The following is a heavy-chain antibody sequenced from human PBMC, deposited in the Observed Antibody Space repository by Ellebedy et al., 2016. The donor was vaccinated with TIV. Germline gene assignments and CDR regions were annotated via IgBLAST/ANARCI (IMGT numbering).Heavy chain of an antibody. CDR1: GESLRGYY. Sequence: MPSETLSLTCAVYGESLRGYYWSWIRQPPGKGLEWLGEIHHSGSTNYNPSLKSRVTISLDTSKNQFSRNLSSVTAADTAVYYCARGEWAQRDFYYHMDVWGKGTTVTVSS. J-gene: IGHJ6*03. D-gene: IGHD2-21*02. CDR2: IHHSGST. V-gene: IGHV4-34*01. CDR3: ARGEWAQRDFYYHMDV.